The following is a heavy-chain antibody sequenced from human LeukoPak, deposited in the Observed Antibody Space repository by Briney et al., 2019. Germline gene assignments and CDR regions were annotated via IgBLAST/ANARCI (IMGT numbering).Heavy chain of an antibody. J-gene: IGHJ4*02. D-gene: IGHD6-6*01. CDR3: VKDRTCEYSSSTIDY. CDR2: ISSNGGST. CDR1: GFTFSSYA. Sequence: PGGSLRLSCSASGFTFSSYAMHWVRQAPGKGLEYVSAISSNGGSTYYADSVKGRFTISRDNSKNTLYLQMSSLRAEDTAVYYCVKDRTCEYSSSTIDYWGQGTLVTVSS. V-gene: IGHV3-64D*09.